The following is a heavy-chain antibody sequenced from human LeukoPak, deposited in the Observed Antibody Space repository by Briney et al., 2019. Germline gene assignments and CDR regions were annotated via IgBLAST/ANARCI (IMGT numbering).Heavy chain of an antibody. J-gene: IGHJ5*01. Sequence: PSETLSLTCTVSGVSISDYYWSWVRQPPGKGLEWLGYIYTSGSTNYNPSLKSRVTISADTSKNQFSLKLSSVTAADTAVYYCARHRSHTSSSFFDSWGQGTLVSVSS. CDR3: ARHRSHTSSSFFDS. CDR1: GVSISDYY. V-gene: IGHV4-4*09. CDR2: IYTSGST. D-gene: IGHD6-6*01.